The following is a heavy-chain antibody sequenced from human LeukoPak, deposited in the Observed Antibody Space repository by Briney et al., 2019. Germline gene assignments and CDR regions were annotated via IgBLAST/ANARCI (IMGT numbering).Heavy chain of an antibody. CDR3: AKGLMGATPYYFDY. CDR1: GFTFSSYW. V-gene: IGHV3-74*01. D-gene: IGHD1-26*01. CDR2: INTDGSST. Sequence: GGSLRLSCAASGFTFSSYWVHWVRQAPGKGLVWVSRINTDGSSTTYADSVKGRFTISRDNAKNTLYLQMNSLRADDTAVYYCAKGLMGATPYYFDYWGQGTLVTVSS. J-gene: IGHJ4*02.